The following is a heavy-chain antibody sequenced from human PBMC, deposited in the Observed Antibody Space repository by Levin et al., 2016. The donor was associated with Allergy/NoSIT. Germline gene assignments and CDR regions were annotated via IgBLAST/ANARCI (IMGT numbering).Heavy chain of an antibody. CDR3: ARGAGAIRAYYYGMDV. J-gene: IGHJ6*02. Sequence: WIRQPPGKGLEWIGYIYYSGSTYYNPSLKSRVTISVDTSKNQFSLKLSSVTTADTAVYYCARGAGAIRAYYYGMDVWGQGTTVTVSS. D-gene: IGHD2-2*02. V-gene: IGHV4-30-4*01. CDR2: IYYSGST.